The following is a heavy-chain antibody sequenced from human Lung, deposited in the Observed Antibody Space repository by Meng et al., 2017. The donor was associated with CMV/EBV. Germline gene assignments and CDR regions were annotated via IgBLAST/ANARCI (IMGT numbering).Heavy chain of an antibody. Sequence: VQLQGLGPGVGRPSGTLSPTRAFPGGSIRSNNWWSWVRQPPGKGLEWIGEIYHSGSTNYNPSLKSRVTISVDKSKNQFSLKLSSVTAADTAVYYCARVVTALWGYYFDYWGQGTLVTVSS. V-gene: IGHV4-4*02. CDR3: ARVVTALWGYYFDY. J-gene: IGHJ4*02. CDR1: GGSIRSNNW. CDR2: IYHSGST. D-gene: IGHD2-21*02.